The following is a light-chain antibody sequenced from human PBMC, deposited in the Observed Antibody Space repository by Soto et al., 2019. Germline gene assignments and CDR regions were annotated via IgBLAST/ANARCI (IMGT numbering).Light chain of an antibody. V-gene: IGKV3-20*01. CDR1: QNVDTNY. CDR3: QQYGSLSWT. J-gene: IGKJ5*01. Sequence: EIVFTLYPNTLSLYPGERATVSCRASQNVDTNYLAWYQQKPGQAPRIIIFGASGRATGIPDRFSGSGSGTDFTLTISRLEPEDFAMYYCQQYGSLSWTFGQGTRLEI. CDR2: GAS.